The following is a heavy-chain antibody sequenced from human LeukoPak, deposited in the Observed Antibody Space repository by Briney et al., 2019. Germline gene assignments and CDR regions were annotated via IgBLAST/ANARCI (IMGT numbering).Heavy chain of an antibody. D-gene: IGHD3-22*01. CDR2: ISGSGTST. J-gene: IGHJ4*02. CDR3: AKEVYSDSSGYFDY. V-gene: IGHV3-23*01. CDR1: GFTFSSYA. Sequence: GGSLRLSCAAFGFTFSSYAMSWVRQAPGKGLEWVSGISGSGTSTYYADSVKGRFTISRDNSKNALYLQMNSLRADETAVYYCAKEVYSDSSGYFDYWGQGTLVTVSS.